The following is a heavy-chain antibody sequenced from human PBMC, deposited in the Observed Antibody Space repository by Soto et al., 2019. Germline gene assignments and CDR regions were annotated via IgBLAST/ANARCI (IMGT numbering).Heavy chain of an antibody. V-gene: IGHV3-11*01. CDR3: ARDQGSEGNCWSGPMDV. Sequence: QAQLVESGGGLVKPGGSLRLSCAASGFTFSDHYMSWIRQAPGKGLEWVSIISTSGTTISHIESVKGRFTISRDNAKNSLSLHMTSLRAEHTAVYYCARDQGSEGNCWSGPMDVWGKGTTVTVSS. CDR1: GFTFSDHY. D-gene: IGHD3-3*01. CDR2: ISTSGTTI. J-gene: IGHJ6*04.